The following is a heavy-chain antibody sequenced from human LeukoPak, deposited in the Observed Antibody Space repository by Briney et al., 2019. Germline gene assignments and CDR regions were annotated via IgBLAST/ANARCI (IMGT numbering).Heavy chain of an antibody. CDR3: ASSLDYGDGMDV. D-gene: IGHD4-17*01. J-gene: IGHJ6*02. Sequence: SETLSLTCTVSGGSISSYYWSWIRQPPGKGLEWIGYIYYSGSTNYNPSLKSRVTISVDTSKNQFSLKLSSVIAADTAVYYCASSLDYGDGMDVWGQGTTVTVSS. CDR2: IYYSGST. CDR1: GGSISSYY. V-gene: IGHV4-59*01.